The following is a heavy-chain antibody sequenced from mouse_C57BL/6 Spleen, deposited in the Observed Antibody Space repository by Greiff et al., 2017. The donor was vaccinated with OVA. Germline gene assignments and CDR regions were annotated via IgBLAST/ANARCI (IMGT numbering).Heavy chain of an antibody. CDR2: IDPSDSET. CDR1: GYTFTGYW. CDR3: SIERYYASSYGGFGY. D-gene: IGHD1-1*01. V-gene: IGHV1-52*01. J-gene: IGHJ2*01. Sequence: QVQLQQPGAELVRPGSSVKLSCKASGYTFTGYWMHWVKQRPIQGLEWIGNIDPSDSETHYNQKFKGKATLTVDKSSSTAYMQLSSLTSVDSAVDYCSIERYYASSYGGFGYWGQGTTLTFSS.